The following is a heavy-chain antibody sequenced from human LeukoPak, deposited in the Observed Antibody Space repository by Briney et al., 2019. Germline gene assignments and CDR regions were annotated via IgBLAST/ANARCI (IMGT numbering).Heavy chain of an antibody. D-gene: IGHD3-22*01. CDR2: IYHSGST. V-gene: IGHV4-4*02. J-gene: IGHJ4*02. CDR3: ARGDYYDSSGYYPDFIY. CDR1: GGSISSSNW. Sequence: SGTLSLTCAVSGGSISSSNWWSWVRQPPGKGLEWIGEIYHSGSTNYNPSLKSRVTISVDKSKNQFSLKLSSVTAADTAVYYCARGDYYDSSGYYPDFIYWGQGTLVTVSS.